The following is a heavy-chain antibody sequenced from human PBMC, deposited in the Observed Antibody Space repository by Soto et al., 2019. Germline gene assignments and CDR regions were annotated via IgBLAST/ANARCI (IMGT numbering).Heavy chain of an antibody. D-gene: IGHD3-10*01. CDR2: VYSGGAT. CDR1: GFSVSRNY. Sequence: QLVETGGGLIQPGTSLTLSCAASGFSVSRNYVTWVRQAPGKGLEWVSFVYSGGATFDADSVKGRFILSRDDSQNTMYLQMNNLRAEDTAVYYCARVPGRLWGRGTLVTVAS. J-gene: IGHJ4*02. V-gene: IGHV3-53*02. CDR3: ARVPGRL.